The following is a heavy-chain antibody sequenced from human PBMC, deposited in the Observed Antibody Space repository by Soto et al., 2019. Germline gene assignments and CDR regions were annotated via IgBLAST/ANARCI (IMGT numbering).Heavy chain of an antibody. CDR2: IGGSGANT. V-gene: IGHV3-23*01. Sequence: EVQLSESGGGWVQPGGSLRLSCAASGFTFSNYAMSWVRQAPGKGLEWVSSIGGSGANTYYADSVKGRYTISRDNSKNTLYLKRSNRRADDTAVYYCAKGASTVVTPNYWGQGTLVTVSS. CDR3: AKGASTVVTPNY. J-gene: IGHJ4*02. D-gene: IGHD4-17*01. CDR1: GFTFSNYA.